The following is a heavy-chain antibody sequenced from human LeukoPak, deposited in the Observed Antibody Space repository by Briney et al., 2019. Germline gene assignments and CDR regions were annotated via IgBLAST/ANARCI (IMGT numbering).Heavy chain of an antibody. D-gene: IGHD3-22*01. CDR1: GFTFSDYY. J-gene: IGHJ4*02. CDR3: AKDLNVAYYDSTGYDYY. CDR2: ISGSGGST. Sequence: GGSLRLSCAASGFTFSDYYMSWVRQAPGKGLEWVSAISGSGGSTYYADSVKGRFTISRDNSKNTLYLQMNSLRAEDTAVYYCAKDLNVAYYDSTGYDYYWGQGTLVTVSS. V-gene: IGHV3-23*01.